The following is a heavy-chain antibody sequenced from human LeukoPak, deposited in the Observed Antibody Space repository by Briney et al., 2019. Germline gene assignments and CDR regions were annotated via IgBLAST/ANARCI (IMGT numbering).Heavy chain of an antibody. Sequence: SETLSLTCTVSGGSISSSSYYWGWIRQPPGKGLEWIGSIYHSGSTYYNPSLKSRVTIAVETSKNQFSLKLSSVTAADKAVYYCARATVTPLYFYYYMDVWGKGTTVTISS. CDR2: IYHSGST. V-gene: IGHV4-39*07. J-gene: IGHJ6*03. CDR3: ARATVTPLYFYYYMDV. CDR1: GGSISSSSYY. D-gene: IGHD4-17*01.